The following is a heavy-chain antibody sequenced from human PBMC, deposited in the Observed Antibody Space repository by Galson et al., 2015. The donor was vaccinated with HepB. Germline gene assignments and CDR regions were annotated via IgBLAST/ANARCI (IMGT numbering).Heavy chain of an antibody. CDR1: GYPFTSYY. CDR2: INPSGATK. CDR3: ARARYNIPPTDY. Sequence: SVKVSCKASGYPFTSYYFHWVRQAPGQGLEWMGMINPSGATKNYALKFQGRATITTDTSTRTVYMEVRRLRSDDTAVYYCARARYNIPPTDYWGQGTLVTVSS. V-gene: IGHV1-46*01. D-gene: IGHD1-14*01. J-gene: IGHJ4*02.